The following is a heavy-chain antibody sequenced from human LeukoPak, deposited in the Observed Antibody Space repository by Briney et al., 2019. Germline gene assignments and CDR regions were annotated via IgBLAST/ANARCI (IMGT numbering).Heavy chain of an antibody. CDR2: ISAYNGNT. CDR3: ARDLATIAVAGTFDP. J-gene: IGHJ5*02. D-gene: IGHD6-19*01. CDR1: GYTFTSYG. V-gene: IGHV1-18*01. Sequence: ASVKVSCKASGYTFTSYGISWVRQAPGQGLEWMGWISAYNGNTNYAQKLQGRVTMTTDTSTSTAYMELRSLRSDDTAVYYCARDLATIAVAGTFDPWGQGTLVTVSS.